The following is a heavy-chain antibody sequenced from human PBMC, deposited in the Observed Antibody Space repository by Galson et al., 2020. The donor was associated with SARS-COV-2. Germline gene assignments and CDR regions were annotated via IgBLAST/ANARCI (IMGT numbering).Heavy chain of an antibody. J-gene: IGHJ5*02. V-gene: IGHV1-24*01. Sequence: ASVKVSCKVSGYTLTELSMHWVRQAPGKGLEWMGGFDPEDGETIYAQKFQGRVIMTEDTSTDTAYMELSSLRSEDTAVYYCATDSHYVGWFDPLGQETLVTVSS. CDR3: ATDSHYVGWFDP. D-gene: IGHD4-17*01. CDR2: FDPEDGET. CDR1: GYTLTELS.